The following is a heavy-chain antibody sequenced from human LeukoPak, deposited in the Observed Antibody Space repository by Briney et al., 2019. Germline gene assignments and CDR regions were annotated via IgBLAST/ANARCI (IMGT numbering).Heavy chain of an antibody. Sequence: SETLSLTCAVYGGSFSGYYWSWIRQPPGKGLESIGEINHSGSTNYNPSLKSRVTISVDTSKNQFSLKLSSVTAADTAVYYCARGYVVATIVVVTAIDYFDYWGQGTLVTVSS. CDR3: ARGYVVATIVVVTAIDYFDY. CDR2: INHSGST. J-gene: IGHJ4*02. D-gene: IGHD2-21*02. V-gene: IGHV4-34*01. CDR1: GGSFSGYY.